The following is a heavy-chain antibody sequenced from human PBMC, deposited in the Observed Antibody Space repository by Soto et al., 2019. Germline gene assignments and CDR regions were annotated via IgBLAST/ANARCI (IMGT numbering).Heavy chain of an antibody. V-gene: IGHV1-69*01. CDR3: ARSRVTYYYDRSAFDI. Sequence: QVQLVQSGAEVKKPGSSVKFSCKASGATFSSYAISWVRQAPGQGLEWMGGIIPIFGTANYAQKFQGRVTITADESTSTAYMELSSLRSEDTAVYYCARSRVTYYYDRSAFDIWGQGTMVTVSS. J-gene: IGHJ3*02. D-gene: IGHD3-22*01. CDR2: IIPIFGTA. CDR1: GATFSSYA.